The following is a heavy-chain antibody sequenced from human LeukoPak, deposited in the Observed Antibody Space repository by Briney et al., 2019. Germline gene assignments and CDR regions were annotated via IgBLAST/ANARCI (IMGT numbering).Heavy chain of an antibody. Sequence: SETLSLTCTVSGGSISSSGYYWGWIRQPPGKGLEWIGYIYYSGSTYYNPSLKSRVTISVDTSKNQFSLKLSSVTAADTAVYYCAREIAAKGLDYWGQGTLVTVSS. V-gene: IGHV4-30-4*08. J-gene: IGHJ4*02. CDR3: AREIAAKGLDY. CDR1: GGSISSSGYY. D-gene: IGHD6-13*01. CDR2: IYYSGST.